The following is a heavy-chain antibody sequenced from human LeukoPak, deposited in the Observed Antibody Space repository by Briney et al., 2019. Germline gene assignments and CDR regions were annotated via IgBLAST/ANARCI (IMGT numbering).Heavy chain of an antibody. CDR2: ISSSSSYI. Sequence: GGSLRLSCAASGFTFSSYSMSWVRQAPGKGLGWVSSISSSSSYIYYADSVKGRFTISRDNAKNSLYLQMNSLRAEDTAVYYCARGNIVGASLFDYWGQGTLVTVSS. D-gene: IGHD1-26*01. V-gene: IGHV3-21*01. CDR3: ARGNIVGASLFDY. J-gene: IGHJ4*02. CDR1: GFTFSSYS.